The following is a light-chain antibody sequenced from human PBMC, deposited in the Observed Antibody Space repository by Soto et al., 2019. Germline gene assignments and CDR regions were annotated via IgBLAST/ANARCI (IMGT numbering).Light chain of an antibody. J-gene: IGKJ4*01. Sequence: EIVMTQSPAILSVSPGGRATLSCRANESISSNLAWYQQKPGRAPRLLIYAAATRATGVPARFSGSGSGADFTLTINSLQSEDFAVYYCQMYNNWVGTFGGGTKVEIK. CDR2: AAA. CDR1: ESISSN. V-gene: IGKV3-15*01. CDR3: QMYNNWVGT.